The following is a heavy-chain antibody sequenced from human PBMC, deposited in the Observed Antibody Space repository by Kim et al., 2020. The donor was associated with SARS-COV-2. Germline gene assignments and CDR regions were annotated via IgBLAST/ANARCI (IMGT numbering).Heavy chain of an antibody. V-gene: IGHV1-18*01. CDR1: GYTFTSYG. D-gene: IGHD2-21*02. Sequence: ASVKVSCKASGYTFTSYGISWVRQAPGQGLAWMGWISAYNGNTNYAQKLQGRVTMTTDTSTSTAYMELRSLRSDDTAVYYCAGLAGRDCNYYMDVWGKGTTVTVSS. CDR2: ISAYNGNT. J-gene: IGHJ6*03. CDR3: AGLAGRDCNYYMDV.